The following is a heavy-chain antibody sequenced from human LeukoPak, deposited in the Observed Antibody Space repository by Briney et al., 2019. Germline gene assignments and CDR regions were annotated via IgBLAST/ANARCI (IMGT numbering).Heavy chain of an antibody. CDR2: IYYSGYT. Sequence: PSETLSLTCTVSGYSINNGYYWGWIRRPPGKGLEWIGYIYYSGYTNFNPSLKSRVTISVDTSKNQFSLKLSSVTAADTAVYYCARYYYDSSAFLDYWGQGTLVTVSS. CDR3: ARYYYDSSAFLDY. J-gene: IGHJ4*02. CDR1: GYSINNGYY. V-gene: IGHV4-61*01. D-gene: IGHD3-22*01.